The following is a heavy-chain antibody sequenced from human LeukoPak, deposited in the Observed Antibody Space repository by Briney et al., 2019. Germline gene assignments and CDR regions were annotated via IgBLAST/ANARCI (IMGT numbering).Heavy chain of an antibody. D-gene: IGHD3-22*01. V-gene: IGHV5-51*01. CDR3: ARHPDYDSSGLRPLHLDY. CDR1: GYDFSSHW. Sequence: GESLKISCKGSGYDFSSHWIGWVRQMPGKGLEWMGIIYPDDSDARYSPSSEGQVTISVDKSLSTAYLQWSSLKASDTAMYFCARHPDYDSSGLRPLHLDYWGQGTLVTVSS. CDR2: IYPDDSDA. J-gene: IGHJ4*02.